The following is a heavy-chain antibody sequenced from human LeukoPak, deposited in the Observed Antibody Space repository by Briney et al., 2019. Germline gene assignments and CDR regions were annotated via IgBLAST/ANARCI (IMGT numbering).Heavy chain of an antibody. V-gene: IGHV4-59*01. CDR3: ARDRVGPEGSFDY. CDR1: GFIFTNYF. D-gene: IGHD1-26*01. CDR2: ISYSGST. J-gene: IGHJ4*02. Sequence: PGGSLRLSCAASGFIFTNYFMSWIRQPPGKGLEWIGYISYSGSTNSNPSLKSRVTMSVDTSKNQFSLKLSSVTAADTAVYYCARDRVGPEGSFDYWGQGTLVTVSS.